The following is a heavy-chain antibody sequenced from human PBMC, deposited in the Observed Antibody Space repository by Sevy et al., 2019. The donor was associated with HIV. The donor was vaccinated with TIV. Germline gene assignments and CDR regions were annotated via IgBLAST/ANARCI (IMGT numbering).Heavy chain of an antibody. V-gene: IGHV4-59*01. CDR1: GGSISSYY. J-gene: IGHJ5*02. Sequence: SETLSLTCTVSGGSISSYYWSWIRQPPGKGLEWIGYIYYSGSTNYNPSLKSRVTISVETSKNQFSLKPSSVTAADTAVYYCAREITMVRGVTKYYWFDPWGQGTLVTVSS. D-gene: IGHD3-10*01. CDR2: IYYSGST. CDR3: AREITMVRGVTKYYWFDP.